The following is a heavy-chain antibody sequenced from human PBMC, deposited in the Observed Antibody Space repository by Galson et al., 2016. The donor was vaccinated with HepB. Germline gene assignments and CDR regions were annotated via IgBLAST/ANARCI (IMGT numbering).Heavy chain of an antibody. V-gene: IGHV3-7*01. CDR2: IKQDGSQE. Sequence: SLRLSCAASGFTISNLWMNWVRQAPGKGLEWVANIKQDGSQENYVESVKGRFTISRDNAKNSLYLQMNSLRVEDTAVYYCLADTFDFDLWGQGTMVSVSS. CDR1: GFTISNLW. D-gene: IGHD2-15*01. CDR3: LADTFDFDL. J-gene: IGHJ3*01.